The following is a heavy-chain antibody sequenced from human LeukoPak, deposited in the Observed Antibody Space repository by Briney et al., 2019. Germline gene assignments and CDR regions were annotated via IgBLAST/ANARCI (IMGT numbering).Heavy chain of an antibody. V-gene: IGHV1-2*02. CDR1: GYTFTGYY. CDR2: INPNSGDT. J-gene: IGHJ4*02. Sequence: ASVKVSCKASGYTFTGYYMHWVRQAPGQGLEWMGWINPNSGDTNYAQKFQGRVTMTRDTSISTAYMELSRLRSDDTAVYYCARDGGGSDAFDYWGQGTLVTVSS. D-gene: IGHD3-16*01. CDR3: ARDGGGSDAFDY.